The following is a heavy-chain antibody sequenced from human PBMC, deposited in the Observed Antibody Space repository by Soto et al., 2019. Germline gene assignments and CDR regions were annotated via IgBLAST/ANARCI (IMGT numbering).Heavy chain of an antibody. D-gene: IGHD3-16*01. V-gene: IGHV3-53*01. Sequence: VGSLRLSCVASGLTVSHNYMAWVRQAPEMGLEWVSILYTEGTTYYADSVKGRFTISRDSSKNTLFLQMDSLRAEDTAVYYCVRPRPSGENYGMDVWGQGTTVTVSS. J-gene: IGHJ6*02. CDR1: GLTVSHNY. CDR3: VRPRPSGENYGMDV. CDR2: LYTEGTT.